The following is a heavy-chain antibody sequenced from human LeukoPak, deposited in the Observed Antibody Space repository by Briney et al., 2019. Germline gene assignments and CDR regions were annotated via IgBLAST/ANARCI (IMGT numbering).Heavy chain of an antibody. CDR2: IYYSGST. D-gene: IGHD2/OR15-2a*01. CDR1: GGSISSYF. J-gene: IGHJ5*02. Sequence: SETLSLTCTVSGGSISSYFWSWIRQPPGKGLEWIGYIYYSGSTNYNPSLKGRVTISVDTSKNQFSLKLSSVTAADTAVYYCAKEQARLIEPPHRYNWFDPWGQGTLVTVSS. CDR3: AKEQARLIEPPHRYNWFDP. V-gene: IGHV4-59*12.